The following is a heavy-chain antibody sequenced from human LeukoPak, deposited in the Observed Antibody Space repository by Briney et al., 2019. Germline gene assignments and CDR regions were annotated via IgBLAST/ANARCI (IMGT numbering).Heavy chain of an antibody. J-gene: IGHJ3*02. CDR1: GFTFSSYA. D-gene: IGHD1-26*01. Sequence: GGSLRLSCAASGFTFSSYAMSWVRQAPGKGLEWVSAISGSGGGTYYADSVKGRFTISRDNSKNTLYLQMNSLRAEDTAVYYCARSIVGAIRGAAFDIWGQGTMVTVSS. CDR2: ISGSGGGT. CDR3: ARSIVGAIRGAAFDI. V-gene: IGHV3-23*01.